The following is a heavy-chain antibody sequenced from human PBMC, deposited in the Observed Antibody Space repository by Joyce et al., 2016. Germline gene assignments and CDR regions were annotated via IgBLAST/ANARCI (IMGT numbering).Heavy chain of an antibody. V-gene: IGHV4-59*01. CDR3: ARVKAPGPYYFDV. CDR2: IHNSGIT. Sequence: QVLLQESGPSLVNPSETLSLTCTVSGASIYSYFWGWLRPPPGKGLGYIAYIHNSGITNLNPSLRSRATISLDTSRSQFSLRLASVTAADTAIYYCARVKAPGPYYFDVWGRGTMAIVSS. D-gene: IGHD3-22*01. J-gene: IGHJ3*01. CDR1: GASIYSYF.